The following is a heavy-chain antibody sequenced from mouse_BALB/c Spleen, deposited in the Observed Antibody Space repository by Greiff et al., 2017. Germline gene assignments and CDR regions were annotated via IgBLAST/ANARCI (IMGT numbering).Heavy chain of an antibody. J-gene: IGHJ1*01. CDR1: GFDFSRYW. V-gene: IGHV4-1*02. CDR2: INPDSSTI. D-gene: IGHD1-1*01. CDR3: ARERGYYYGSSHPYWYFDV. Sequence: EVQLQESGGGLVQPGGSLKLSCAASGFDFSRYWMSWVRQAPGKGLEWIGEINPDSSTINYTPSLKDKFIISRDNAKNTLYLQMSKVRSEDTALYYCARERGYYYGSSHPYWYFDVWGAGTTVTVSS.